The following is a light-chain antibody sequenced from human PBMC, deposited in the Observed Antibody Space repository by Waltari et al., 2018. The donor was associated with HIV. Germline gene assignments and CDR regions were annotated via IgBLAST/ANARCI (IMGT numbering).Light chain of an antibody. Sequence: SSDVGSYNLVSWYQHHPGKAPKLVIYELTKRPSGVSDRFSGSKSGNTASLTISGLQAEDEADYYCCSYAGSSTYVFGTGTRVTVL. CDR1: SSDVGSYNL. V-gene: IGLV2-23*02. J-gene: IGLJ1*01. CDR3: CSYAGSSTYV. CDR2: ELT.